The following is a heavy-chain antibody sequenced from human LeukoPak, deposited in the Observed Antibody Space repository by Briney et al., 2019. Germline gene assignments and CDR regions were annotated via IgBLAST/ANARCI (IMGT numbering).Heavy chain of an antibody. CDR1: GGSFSGYY. J-gene: IGHJ5*01. V-gene: IGHV4-34*01. Sequence: SETLSLTCAVYGGSFSGYYWSWIRQPPGKGLEWIGEINHSGSTNYNPSLKSRVTISVDTSKNQFSLKLSSVTAADTAVYYCARRVVPSAPWFDSWGQGTLVTVSS. CDR2: INHSGST. CDR3: ARRVVPSAPWFDS. D-gene: IGHD2-2*01.